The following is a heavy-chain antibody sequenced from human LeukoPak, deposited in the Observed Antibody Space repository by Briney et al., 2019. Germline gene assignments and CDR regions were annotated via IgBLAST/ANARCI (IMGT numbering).Heavy chain of an antibody. D-gene: IGHD2-15*01. CDR3: ARQLGYCSDGSCYFDY. CDR2: ISDSGDST. CDR1: GFTFSSYA. J-gene: IGHJ4*02. Sequence: GGSLRLSCAVSGFTFSSYAMSWVRQAPGRGLEWVSAISDSGDSTYYADSVKGRFTVSRDNSKNTLYLQMNTLRADDTAVYYCARQLGYCSDGSCYFDYWGQGTLVTVYS. V-gene: IGHV3-23*01.